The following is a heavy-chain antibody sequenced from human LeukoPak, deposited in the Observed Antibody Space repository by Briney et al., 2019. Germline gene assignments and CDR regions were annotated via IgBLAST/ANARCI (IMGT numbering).Heavy chain of an antibody. Sequence: CLRLSCAASRFPFSSFAFHWVRQAPGKGLEWVAVISLDGSTHHYAHSVKGRFTISRDNSNNALYLQMTSLSAEDTAVYYCARARGKWHLLPLDYWGQGALVRVS. V-gene: IGHV3-30*04. CDR3: ARARGKWHLLPLDY. CDR2: ISLDGSTH. D-gene: IGHD5-12*01. J-gene: IGHJ4*02. CDR1: RFPFSSFA.